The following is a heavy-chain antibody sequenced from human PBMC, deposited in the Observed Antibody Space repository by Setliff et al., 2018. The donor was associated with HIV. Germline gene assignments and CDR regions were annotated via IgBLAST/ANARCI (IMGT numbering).Heavy chain of an antibody. J-gene: IGHJ5*02. V-gene: IGHV1-18*01. Sequence: ASVKVSCKASGGAFSSYAINWVRQAPGQGLEWMGWINAASGNTKYSQKLQGRVTMTTDTSTSTAYMELRSLRSDDTAVYYCARGLDPGHYYDSSGYPHGCFDPWGQGTLVTVSS. CDR1: GGAFSSYA. CDR3: ARGLDPGHYYDSSGYPHGCFDP. D-gene: IGHD3-22*01. CDR2: INAASGNT.